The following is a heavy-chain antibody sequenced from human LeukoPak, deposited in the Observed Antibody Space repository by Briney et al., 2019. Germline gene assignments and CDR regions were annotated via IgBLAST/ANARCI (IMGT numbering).Heavy chain of an antibody. V-gene: IGHV3-30-3*01. CDR1: RFTFSTYS. CDR3: ARSYDSGNTCLDY. J-gene: IGHJ4*02. D-gene: IGHD3-22*01. Sequence: PGGSLRLSCAASRFTFSTYSIHWVRQAPGKGLQWVAAISYDGNNKYYADSVKGRFTISRDNSKNTVYLQMNSLRAEDTAVYYCARSYDSGNTCLDYWGQGTLVTVSS. CDR2: ISYDGNNK.